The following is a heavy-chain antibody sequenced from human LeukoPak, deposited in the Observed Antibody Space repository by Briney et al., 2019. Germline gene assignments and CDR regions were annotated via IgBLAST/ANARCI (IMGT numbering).Heavy chain of an antibody. CDR1: GFTFSSYA. Sequence: PGRSLRLSCAASGFTFSSYAMHWVRQAPGKGLEWVSSISSSSSYIYYADSVKGRFTISRDNAKNSLYLQMNSLRAEDTAVYYCARDGLHYDILTGYYKDAFDIWGQGTMVTVSS. CDR2: ISSSSSYI. CDR3: ARDGLHYDILTGYYKDAFDI. J-gene: IGHJ3*02. V-gene: IGHV3-21*01. D-gene: IGHD3-9*01.